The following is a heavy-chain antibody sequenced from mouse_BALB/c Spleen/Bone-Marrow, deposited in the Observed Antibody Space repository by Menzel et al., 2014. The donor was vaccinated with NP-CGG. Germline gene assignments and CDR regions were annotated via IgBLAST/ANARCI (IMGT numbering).Heavy chain of an antibody. J-gene: IGHJ2*01. D-gene: IGHD4-1*01. Sequence: QVQLQQSGAELVRPGASVKLSCKASGYTFTSYWINWVKQRPGQGLEWIGNIFPSETYTNCNQKFKDKATLTVDKSSSTAYMQLSSPTSEDSAVYYCTRDNWDYWGQGTTLTVSS. CDR1: GYTFTSYW. V-gene: IGHV1-69*02. CDR2: IFPSETYT. CDR3: TRDNWDY.